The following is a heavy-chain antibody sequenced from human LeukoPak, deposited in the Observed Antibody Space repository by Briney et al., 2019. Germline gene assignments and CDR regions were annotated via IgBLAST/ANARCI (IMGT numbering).Heavy chain of an antibody. V-gene: IGHV1-69*04. Sequence: GASVKVSCKASGGTFSSYAISWVRQAPGQGLEWMGRFIPILGIANYAQKFQGRVTITADKSTSTAYMELSSLRSEDTAVYYCARGGRGGYTYWGQGTLVTVSS. D-gene: IGHD6-13*01. CDR1: GGTFSSYA. J-gene: IGHJ4*02. CDR3: ARGGRGGYTY. CDR2: FIPILGIA.